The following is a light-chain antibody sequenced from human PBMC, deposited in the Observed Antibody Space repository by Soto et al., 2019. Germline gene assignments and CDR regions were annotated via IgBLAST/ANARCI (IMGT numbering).Light chain of an antibody. J-gene: IGLJ3*02. CDR3: CSYAGSRAWV. V-gene: IGLV2-23*02. CDR2: EVS. CDR1: SSDVGSYNL. Sequence: QSALTQPASVSGSPGQSITISCTGTSSDVGSYNLVSWYQHHPGKAPKLMIYEVSKWPSGVSNRFSGSKSGNTASLTISGVQAEDEADYYCCSYAGSRAWVFGGGTKLTVL.